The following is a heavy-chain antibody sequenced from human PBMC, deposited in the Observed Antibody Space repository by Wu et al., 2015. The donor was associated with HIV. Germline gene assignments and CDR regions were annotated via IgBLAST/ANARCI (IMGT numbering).Heavy chain of an antibody. CDR1: G. Sequence: GISWVRQAPGQGLEWMGWISAYNGNTNYAQKLQGRVTMTTDTSTSTAYMELRSLRSDDTAVYYCARGSTDDSSGYYYPDWYFDLWGRGTLVTVSS. V-gene: IGHV1-18*01. CDR2: ISAYNGNT. CDR3: ARGSTDDSSGYYYPDWYFDL. D-gene: IGHD3-22*01. J-gene: IGHJ2*01.